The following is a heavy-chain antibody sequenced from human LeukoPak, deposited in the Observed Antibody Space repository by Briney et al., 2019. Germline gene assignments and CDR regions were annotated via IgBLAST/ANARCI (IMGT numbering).Heavy chain of an antibody. V-gene: IGHV3-23*01. CDR1: GFTFSGYA. CDR3: VKAGYMTTVTYDAFDF. Sequence: PGGSLRLSCAASGFTFSGYAMNWVRQAPGKGLEWVSGISGSGDSRYYADSVKGRFTISRVNSGNTLHLQMNSLRAEDTAVYYCVKAGYMTTVTYDAFDFWGQGTMVTVSS. J-gene: IGHJ3*01. D-gene: IGHD4-17*01. CDR2: ISGSGDSR.